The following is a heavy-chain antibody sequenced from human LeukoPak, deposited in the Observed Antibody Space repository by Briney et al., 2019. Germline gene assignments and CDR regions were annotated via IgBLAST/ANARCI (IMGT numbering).Heavy chain of an antibody. CDR3: AREEVGATPTGY. J-gene: IGHJ4*02. D-gene: IGHD1-26*01. CDR2: IYSGGST. CDR1: EFSVGSNY. Sequence: GGSLRLSCAASEFSVGSNYMTWVRQAPGKGLEWVSLIYSGGSTYYADSVKGRFTISRDNSKNSLYLQMNSLRAEDTAVYYCAREEVGATPTGYWGQGTLVTVSS. V-gene: IGHV3-66*01.